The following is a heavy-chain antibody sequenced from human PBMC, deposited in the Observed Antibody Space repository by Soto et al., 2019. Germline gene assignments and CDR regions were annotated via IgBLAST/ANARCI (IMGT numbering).Heavy chain of an antibody. J-gene: IGHJ6*02. V-gene: IGHV1-69*01. CDR3: ARGLGKQWLATFYYYGMDV. CDR2: IIPIFGTA. D-gene: IGHD6-19*01. CDR1: GGTFSSYA. Sequence: QVQLVQSGAEVKKPGSSVKVSCKASGGTFSSYAISWVRQAPGQGLEWMGGIIPIFGTANYAQKFQGRVTITADESTSTAYMERSSLRSEDTDVYYCARGLGKQWLATFYYYGMDVWGQGTTVTVSS.